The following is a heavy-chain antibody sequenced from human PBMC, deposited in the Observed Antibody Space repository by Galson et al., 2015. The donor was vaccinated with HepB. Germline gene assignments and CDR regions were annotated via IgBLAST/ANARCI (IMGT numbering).Heavy chain of an antibody. CDR1: GGSISSYY. J-gene: IGHJ4*02. Sequence: ETLSLTCTVSGGSISSYYWSWIRQPPGKGLEWIGYIYYSGSTNYNPSLKSRVTISVDTSKNQFSLKLSSVTAADTAVYYCVHSSGYYYVLDYWGQGTLVTVSS. CDR3: VHSSGYYYVLDY. V-gene: IGHV4-59*01. CDR2: IYYSGST. D-gene: IGHD3-22*01.